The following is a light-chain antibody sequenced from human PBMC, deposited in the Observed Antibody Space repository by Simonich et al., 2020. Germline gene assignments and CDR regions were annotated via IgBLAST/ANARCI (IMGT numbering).Light chain of an antibody. CDR1: QSVSRN. CDR3: QQYNNWPFT. Sequence: EIVMTQSPAPLSVSPGERATLSCRASQSVSRNLAWYRQKPGQAPRILSSGAYTRATGIPARFSGSGSGTEFTLTISSMQSEDFAVYYCQQYNNWPFTFGPGTKVDIK. CDR2: GAY. J-gene: IGKJ3*01. V-gene: IGKV3-15*01.